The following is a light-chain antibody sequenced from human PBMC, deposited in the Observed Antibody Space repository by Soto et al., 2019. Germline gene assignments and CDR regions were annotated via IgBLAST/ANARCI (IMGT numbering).Light chain of an antibody. CDR3: QQYGSSPRT. J-gene: IGKJ1*01. V-gene: IGKV3-20*01. Sequence: EIVLTQSPGTLSLSPGERAALFCRASQTVRNNYLAWYQQRPGQAPRLLIYGASSRATGIPDRFSGSGSGTDFTLTISRLEPEDFAVYYCQQYGSSPRTFGQGTQVDIK. CDR2: GAS. CDR1: QTVRNNY.